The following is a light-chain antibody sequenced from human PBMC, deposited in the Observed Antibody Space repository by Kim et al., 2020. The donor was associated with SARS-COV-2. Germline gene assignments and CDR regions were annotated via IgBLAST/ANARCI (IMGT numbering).Light chain of an antibody. Sequence: ASVGDRVTITCQASQDISNYLNLYQQQPGKAPKLLIYDSSNFETGVPSRFSGSGSGTDFTFTISRLQPEFISTYYCQQYDNLPLTFGGGTKVDIK. V-gene: IGKV1-33*01. CDR2: DSS. CDR1: QDISNY. CDR3: QQYDNLPLT. J-gene: IGKJ4*01.